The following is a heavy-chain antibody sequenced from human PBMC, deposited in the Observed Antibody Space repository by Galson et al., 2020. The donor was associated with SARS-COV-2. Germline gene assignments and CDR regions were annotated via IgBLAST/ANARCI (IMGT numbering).Heavy chain of an antibody. CDR3: ATVAVIYAGNYYYYMDV. V-gene: IGHV1-24*01. J-gene: IGHJ6*03. CDR1: GYTLTELP. Sequence: ASVKVSCKVSGYTLTELPMHWVRQAPGKGLEWMGGFDPEDGETIYAQKFQGRVTMTEDTSTDTAYMELSSLRSEDTAVYYCATVAVIYAGNYYYYMDVWGKGTTVTVS. D-gene: IGHD3-16*01. CDR2: FDPEDGET.